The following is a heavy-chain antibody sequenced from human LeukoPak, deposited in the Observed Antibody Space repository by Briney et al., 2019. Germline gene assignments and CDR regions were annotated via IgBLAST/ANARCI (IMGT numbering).Heavy chain of an antibody. V-gene: IGHV3-11*01. CDR3: ARGAYCGGDCYSDYYYGMDV. D-gene: IGHD2-21*02. CDR1: GFTFSDYY. Sequence: PGGSLRLSCAASGFTFSDYYMSWIRQAPGKGLEWVSYICSSGSTIYYADSVKGRFTISRDNAKNSLYLQMNSLRAEDTAVYYCARGAYCGGDCYSDYYYGMDVWGQGTTVTVSS. J-gene: IGHJ6*02. CDR2: ICSSGSTI.